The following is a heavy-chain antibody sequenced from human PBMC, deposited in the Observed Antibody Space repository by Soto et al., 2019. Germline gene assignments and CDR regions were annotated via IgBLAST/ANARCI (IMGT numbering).Heavy chain of an antibody. Sequence: GGSLRLSCAASGFTFSSYAMHWVRQAPGKGLEGVAVISYDGSNKYYADSVKGRFTISRDNSKHTLYLQMNSLRAEDTAVYYCARGGYSYGIFNYYYYYGMDVWGQGTTVTVSS. D-gene: IGHD5-18*01. V-gene: IGHV3-30-3*01. J-gene: IGHJ6*02. CDR1: GFTFSSYA. CDR2: ISYDGSNK. CDR3: ARGGYSYGIFNYYYYYGMDV.